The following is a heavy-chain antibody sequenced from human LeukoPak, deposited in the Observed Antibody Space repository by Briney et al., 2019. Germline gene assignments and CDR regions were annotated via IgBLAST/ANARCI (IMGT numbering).Heavy chain of an antibody. J-gene: IGHJ3*02. V-gene: IGHV1-69*06. D-gene: IGHD2-2*01. Sequence: SVKVSCKASGGTFSSYAISWVRQAPGQGLEWMGGIIPIFGTANYAQKLQGRVTITADKSTSTAYMELSSLRSEDTAVYYCARDARYCSSTSCDGWYRAFDIWGQGTMVTVSS. CDR3: ARDARYCSSTSCDGWYRAFDI. CDR2: IIPIFGTA. CDR1: GGTFSSYA.